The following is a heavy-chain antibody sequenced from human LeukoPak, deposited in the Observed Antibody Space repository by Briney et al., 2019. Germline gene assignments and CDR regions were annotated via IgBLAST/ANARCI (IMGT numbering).Heavy chain of an antibody. Sequence: GGSLRLSCAASGFTFDDYGMSWVRQAPGKGLEWVSGINWNGGSTGYADSVKGRFTISRDNSKNTLYLQMNSLRAEDTAVYYCARASISTDFWSGYYTGIGYYYYYMDVWGKGTTVTVSS. CDR1: GFTFDDYG. CDR3: ARASISTDFWSGYYTGIGYYYYYMDV. J-gene: IGHJ6*03. CDR2: INWNGGST. D-gene: IGHD3-3*01. V-gene: IGHV3-20*04.